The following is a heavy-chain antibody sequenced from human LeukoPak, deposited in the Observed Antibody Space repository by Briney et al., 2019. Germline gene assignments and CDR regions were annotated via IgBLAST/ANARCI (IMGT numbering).Heavy chain of an antibody. CDR3: AKDFLAGSWYYFDY. V-gene: IGHV3-33*06. Sequence: GGSLRLSCAASGFTFSSYGMHWVRQAPGKGLEWVAVIWYDGSNKYYADSLKGRFTISRDNSKNTLDLQMNSLRAEDTAVYYCAKDFLAGSWYYFDYWGQGTLVTVSS. CDR2: IWYDGSNK. D-gene: IGHD6-13*01. J-gene: IGHJ4*02. CDR1: GFTFSSYG.